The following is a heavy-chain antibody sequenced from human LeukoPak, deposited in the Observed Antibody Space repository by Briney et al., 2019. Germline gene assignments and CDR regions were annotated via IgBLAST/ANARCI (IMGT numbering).Heavy chain of an antibody. V-gene: IGHV4-34*01. CDR1: GGSFSGYY. J-gene: IGHJ4*02. CDR3: ARSSRVGATRLFDY. D-gene: IGHD1-26*01. Sequence: PSETLSLTCAVYGGSFSGYYWSWIRQPPGKGLEWIGEINHSGSTNYNPSLKSRVTISVDTSKNQFSLKLSSVTAADTAVYYCARSSRVGATRLFDYWGQGTLVTVSS. CDR2: INHSGST.